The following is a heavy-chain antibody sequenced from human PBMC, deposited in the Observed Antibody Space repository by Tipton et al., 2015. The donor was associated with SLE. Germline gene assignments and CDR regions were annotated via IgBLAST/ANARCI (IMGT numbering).Heavy chain of an antibody. V-gene: IGHV4-34*01. Sequence: LRLSCAVYGGSFSGYYWSWIRQPPGKGLEWIGEINHSGSTNYNPSLKSRVTISVDTSKNQFSLKLSSVTAADTAVYYCARQAAAVLNWFDPWGQGTPVTVSS. CDR3: ARQAAAVLNWFDP. D-gene: IGHD6-13*01. CDR1: GGSFSGYY. J-gene: IGHJ5*02. CDR2: INHSGST.